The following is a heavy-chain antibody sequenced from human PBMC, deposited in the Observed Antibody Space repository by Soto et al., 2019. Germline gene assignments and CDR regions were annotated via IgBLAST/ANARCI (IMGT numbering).Heavy chain of an antibody. D-gene: IGHD6-19*01. Sequence: GGSLRLSCAASGFIFRSYGMHWVRQAPGKGLEWVAVISYDGNNKYFADSVKGRFTISRDNFKNTVYLQMNSLRAEDTAVYYCAREVAVAAFDYWGQGTLVTVSS. CDR1: GFIFRSYG. CDR3: AREVAVAAFDY. J-gene: IGHJ4*02. V-gene: IGHV3-30*03. CDR2: ISYDGNNK.